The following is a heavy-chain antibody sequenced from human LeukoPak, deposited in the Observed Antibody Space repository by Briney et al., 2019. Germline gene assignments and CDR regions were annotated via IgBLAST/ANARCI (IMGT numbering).Heavy chain of an antibody. V-gene: IGHV1-2*02. Sequence: GASVKVSCKASGYTFTGYYMHWVRQAPGQGLEWMGWINPNSGGTNYAQKFQGRVTMTRDTSISTAYMELSRLRSDDTAVYYCAKGMYSGGHEGFDYWGQGTLVTVSS. D-gene: IGHD1-26*01. CDR2: INPNSGGT. CDR3: AKGMYSGGHEGFDY. J-gene: IGHJ4*02. CDR1: GYTFTGYY.